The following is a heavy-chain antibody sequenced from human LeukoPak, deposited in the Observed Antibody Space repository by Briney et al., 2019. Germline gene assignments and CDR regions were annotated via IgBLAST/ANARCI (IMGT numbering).Heavy chain of an antibody. V-gene: IGHV1-69*13. CDR1: GGTFSSYA. Sequence: SVKVSCKASGGTFSSYAISWVRQAPGQGLEWMGGIIPIFGTANYAQKFQGRVTITADESTSTAYIELSSLRSEDTAVYYCARSFSSWPSFAFDYWGQGTLVTVSS. CDR3: ARSFSSWPSFAFDY. CDR2: IIPIFGTA. D-gene: IGHD6-13*01. J-gene: IGHJ4*02.